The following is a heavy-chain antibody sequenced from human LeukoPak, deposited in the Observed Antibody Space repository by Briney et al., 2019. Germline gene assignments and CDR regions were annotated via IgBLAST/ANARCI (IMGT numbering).Heavy chain of an antibody. J-gene: IGHJ6*03. CDR3: AREEPEPLPYYDFWSGYPISVNMDV. D-gene: IGHD3-3*01. CDR2: INPNSGGT. Sequence: GASVKVSCKASGYTFTGYYMHWVRQAPGQGLEWMGWINPNSGGTNYAQKFQGRVTMTRDTSISTAYMELSRLRSDDTAVYYCAREEPEPLPYYDFWSGYPISVNMDVWGKGTTVTVSS. V-gene: IGHV1-2*02. CDR1: GYTFTGYY.